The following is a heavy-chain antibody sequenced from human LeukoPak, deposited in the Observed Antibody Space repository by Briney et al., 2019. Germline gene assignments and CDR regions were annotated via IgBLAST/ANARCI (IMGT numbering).Heavy chain of an antibody. CDR3: AKAPVTSCRGDYCYPFDS. Sequence: PGGSLRLSCAASGFTFSDYYMTWIRQAPGKGLEWVSSISGGSTYYADSVRGRFTISRDNSKNTLYLQMNSLRAEDAAVYFCAKAPVTSCRGDYCYPFDSWGQGTLVTVSS. CDR1: GFTFSDYY. D-gene: IGHD2-21*01. CDR2: ISGGST. J-gene: IGHJ4*02. V-gene: IGHV3-69-1*01.